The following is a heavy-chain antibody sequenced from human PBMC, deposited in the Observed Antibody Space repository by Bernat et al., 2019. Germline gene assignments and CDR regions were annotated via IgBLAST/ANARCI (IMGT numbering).Heavy chain of an antibody. D-gene: IGHD2-2*01. CDR2: VNPNSGNT. CDR1: GYTFTSYD. J-gene: IGHJ5*02. CDR3: ARDESSVVVPAARGWFDP. Sequence: QVQLVQSGAEVKKPGASVKVSCKASGYTFTSYDINWVRQATGQGLEWMGWVNPNSGNTGYAQKFQGRVTMTRNTSISTAYMELSSLRSEDTAVYYCARDESSVVVPAARGWFDPWGQGTLVTVSS. V-gene: IGHV1-8*01.